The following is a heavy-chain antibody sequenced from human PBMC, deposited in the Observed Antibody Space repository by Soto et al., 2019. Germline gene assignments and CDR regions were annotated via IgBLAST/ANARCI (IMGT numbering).Heavy chain of an antibody. CDR2: INSDGRST. CDR3: VRTSLVVAAATREDY. V-gene: IGHV3-74*01. Sequence: EVQLVESGGGLVQPVGSLRLSCATSGFTFSSYWMHWVRQAPGKGLAWVSRINSDGRSTSYADSVEGRFTISRDNAKNTLELQMNSLRAEDTAVYYCVRTSLVVAAATREDYWGQGTLVTVSS. D-gene: IGHD2-15*01. J-gene: IGHJ4*02. CDR1: GFTFSSYW.